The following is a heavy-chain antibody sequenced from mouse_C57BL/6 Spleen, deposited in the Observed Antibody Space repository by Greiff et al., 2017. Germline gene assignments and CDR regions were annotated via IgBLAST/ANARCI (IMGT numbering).Heavy chain of an antibody. CDR2: FYPGSGSI. Sequence: VQLQQSGAELVKPGASVKLSCKASGYTFTEYTIHWVKQRSGQGLEWIGWFYPGSGSIQYNEKFKDKATLTADKSSSTVYMELSRVTSEDSAVYFCARHEAAHYGSSPSRYFDVWGTGTTVTVSS. CDR1: GYTFTEYT. D-gene: IGHD1-1*01. J-gene: IGHJ1*03. V-gene: IGHV1-62-2*01. CDR3: ARHEAAHYGSSPSRYFDV.